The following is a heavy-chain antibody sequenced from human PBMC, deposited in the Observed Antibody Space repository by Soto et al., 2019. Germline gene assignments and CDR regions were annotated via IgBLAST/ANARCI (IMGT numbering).Heavy chain of an antibody. CDR2: IIPILGTA. D-gene: IGHD5-18*01. Sequence: SVKVSCKASGGTFSSYAISWVRQAPGQGLEWMGGIIPILGTANYAQKFQGRVTITADESTSTAYMELSSLRSEDTAVYYCARDNDPGTAMVPFDYWGQGTLVTVSS. CDR1: GGTFSSYA. CDR3: ARDNDPGTAMVPFDY. V-gene: IGHV1-69*13. J-gene: IGHJ4*02.